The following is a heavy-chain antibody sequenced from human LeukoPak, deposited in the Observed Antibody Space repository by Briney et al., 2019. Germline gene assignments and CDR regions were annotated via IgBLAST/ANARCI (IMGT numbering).Heavy chain of an antibody. V-gene: IGHV3-74*01. D-gene: IGHD1-14*01. J-gene: IGHJ3*01. CDR2: IDNDGSGT. CDR1: GFTFRSYW. Sequence: GGSLRLSYAASGFTFRSYWMYWVRQVPGKGLEYVSRIDNDGSGTTYAGSVKGRFTISRDNGNNGVFLQMNSLRAEDTAMYYCARGGPDHAFDVWGQGTMVTVSS. CDR3: ARGGPDHAFDV.